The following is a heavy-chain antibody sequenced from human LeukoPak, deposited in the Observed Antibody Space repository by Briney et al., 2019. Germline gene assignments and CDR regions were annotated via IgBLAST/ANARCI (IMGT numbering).Heavy chain of an antibody. CDR1: GYTFTSYY. D-gene: IGHD3-22*01. CDR2: INPSGGST. Sequence: ASVKVSCKASGYTFTSYYMHWVRQTPGQGLEWMGIINPSGGSTSYAQKFQGRVTMTRDTSTSTVYMELSSLRSEDTAVYYCARVSGSHWFGPWGQGTLVTVSS. CDR3: ARVSGSHWFGP. V-gene: IGHV1-46*01. J-gene: IGHJ5*02.